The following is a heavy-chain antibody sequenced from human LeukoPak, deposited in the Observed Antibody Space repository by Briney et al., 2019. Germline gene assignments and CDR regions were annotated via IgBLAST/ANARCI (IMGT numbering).Heavy chain of an antibody. V-gene: IGHV3-11*01. CDR2: ISTTSKTI. D-gene: IGHD3-22*01. CDR3: ARGALLTRDSGYPVFAY. CDR1: GFSFPDYY. J-gene: IGHJ4*02. Sequence: GGSLRVSCAASGFSFPDYYMTWIRQTPGQGLEWISYISTTSKTIYYAESVKGRFSISRDNVKNSVYLQMDSLRADDTAVYFCARGALLTRDSGYPVFAYWGQGSQVTVSS.